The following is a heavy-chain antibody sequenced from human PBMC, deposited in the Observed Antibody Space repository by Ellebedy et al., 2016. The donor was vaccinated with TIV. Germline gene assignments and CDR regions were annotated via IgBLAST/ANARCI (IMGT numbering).Heavy chain of an antibody. CDR2: LSFDDSNK. CDR3: ARGFFGGQTYGNRYFDY. Sequence: GGSLRLXCAASGFSFTNYAMHWIRQAPGKGLEWVAFLSFDDSNKSYAESVKGRFTISRDNSRNTLFLEMNSLRAEDTAVYYCARGFFGGQTYGNRYFDYWGQGTLATVSS. V-gene: IGHV3-30-3*01. J-gene: IGHJ4*02. CDR1: GFSFTNYA. D-gene: IGHD3-10*01.